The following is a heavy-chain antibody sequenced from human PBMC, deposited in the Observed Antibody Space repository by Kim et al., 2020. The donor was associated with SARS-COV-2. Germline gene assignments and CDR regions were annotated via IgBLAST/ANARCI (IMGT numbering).Heavy chain of an antibody. CDR3: ARHVSGRIVGRTPPYLDY. V-gene: IGHV4-59*08. D-gene: IGHD1-26*01. CDR2: IFSSGST. J-gene: IGHJ4*02. CDR1: GASISSYY. Sequence: SETLSLTCTVSGASISSYYWSWIRQPPGKGLEWIGYIFSSGSTSYNPSLKSRVTISLDTSKNHFSLRLSSVTAADTAVYYCARHVSGRIVGRTPPYLDYWGRGTLVTVSS.